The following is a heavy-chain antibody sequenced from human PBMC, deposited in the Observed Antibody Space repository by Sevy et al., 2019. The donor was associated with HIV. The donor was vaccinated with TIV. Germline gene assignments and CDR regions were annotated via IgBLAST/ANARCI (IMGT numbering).Heavy chain of an antibody. D-gene: IGHD3-22*01. CDR1: GFTFSSYA. Sequence: GGSLRLSCAASGFTFSSYAMTWVRQTPGKGLERVSHISGSGGSTDYADSVKGRFTISRDNSKNTLSLQMNSLRAEDTAIYYCAKGVDYYDSSGYYAYWGQGTLVTVSS. CDR3: AKGVDYYDSSGYYAY. CDR2: ISGSGGST. V-gene: IGHV3-23*01. J-gene: IGHJ4*02.